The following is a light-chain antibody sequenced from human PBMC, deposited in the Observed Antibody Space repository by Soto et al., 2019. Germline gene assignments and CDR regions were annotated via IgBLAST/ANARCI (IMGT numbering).Light chain of an antibody. J-gene: IGKJ2*01. Sequence: VIWMTQSPSFLSAIRGDRVTISCRMSQDIGHYLAWYRQKPGKASELLIYDTSRLQTGAPSRFSGSGSGTYFALTISSLQSEDFATFYCQQYYTYPLYTFGQGTKLEI. CDR2: DTS. V-gene: IGKV1D-8*01. CDR1: QDIGHY. CDR3: QQYYTYPLYT.